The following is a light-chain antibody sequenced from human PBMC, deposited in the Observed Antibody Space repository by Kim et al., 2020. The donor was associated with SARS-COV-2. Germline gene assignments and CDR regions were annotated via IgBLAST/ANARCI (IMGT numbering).Light chain of an antibody. V-gene: IGLV3-1*01. CDR2: QDN. J-gene: IGLJ3*02. Sequence: SYELTQPPSVSVSPGQTASITCSGDKLGDKYACWYQQKPGQSPVLVIYQDNKRPSGIPERFSGSNSGNTATLTISGTQAMDEADYYCQAWDSSTGVFGGGTKVTV. CDR1: KLGDKY. CDR3: QAWDSSTGV.